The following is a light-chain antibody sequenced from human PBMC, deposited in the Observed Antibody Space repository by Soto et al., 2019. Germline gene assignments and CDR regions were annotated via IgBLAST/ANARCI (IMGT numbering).Light chain of an antibody. CDR2: DSS. CDR3: QQRSNWPSIT. V-gene: IGKV3-11*01. Sequence: EIVMTQSPATLSVSPGERATLSCRASESIDSNLAWYQQKPGQAPRLLIYDSSTRATGIPVRFSGSGSGTDFTLTISSLEAEDSAVYYCQQRSNWPSITFGQGTRLEI. J-gene: IGKJ5*01. CDR1: ESIDSN.